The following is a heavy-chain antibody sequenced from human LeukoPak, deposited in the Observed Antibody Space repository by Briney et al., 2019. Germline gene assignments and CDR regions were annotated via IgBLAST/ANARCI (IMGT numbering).Heavy chain of an antibody. Sequence: GGSLRLSCAASGFSVRDYAMHWVRQAPGKGLEWVAVMSYEETYKNYAEAVKGRFTISRDDSKNTLFLQMSSLRPEDTAVYYCARDFGVIRRSWGQGTLVSVSS. D-gene: IGHD3-3*01. CDR2: MSYEETYK. J-gene: IGHJ5*02. CDR3: ARDFGVIRRS. V-gene: IGHV3-30-3*01. CDR1: GFSVRDYA.